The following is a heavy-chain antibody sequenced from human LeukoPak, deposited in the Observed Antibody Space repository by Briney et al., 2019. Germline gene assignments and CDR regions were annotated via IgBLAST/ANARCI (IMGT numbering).Heavy chain of an antibody. CDR2: ISSSSSYI. J-gene: IGHJ4*02. D-gene: IGHD3-10*01. Sequence: GGSLRLSCAASGFTFSSYSMNWVRQAPGKGLEWVSSISSSSSYIYYADSVKGRFTISRDNSKNTLYLQMNSLRAEDTAVYYCARGGVLLWFGELLYGGEDHFDYWGQGTLVTVSS. CDR1: GFTFSSYS. CDR3: ARGGVLLWFGELLYGGEDHFDY. V-gene: IGHV3-21*04.